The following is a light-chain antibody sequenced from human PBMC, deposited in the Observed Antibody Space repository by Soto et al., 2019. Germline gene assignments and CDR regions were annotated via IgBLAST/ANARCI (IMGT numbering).Light chain of an antibody. J-gene: IGKJ3*01. CDR1: QSISSW. V-gene: IGKV1-39*01. CDR2: AAS. Sequence: DIQMTQSPSTLSASVGDRVTITCRASQSISSWLAWYQQKPGKAPKLLIYAASNLQSGVPSRFSGSGSGTEGTLTISSLQPEDFATYYCQQSYSTPPFFGPGTKVDIK. CDR3: QQSYSTPPF.